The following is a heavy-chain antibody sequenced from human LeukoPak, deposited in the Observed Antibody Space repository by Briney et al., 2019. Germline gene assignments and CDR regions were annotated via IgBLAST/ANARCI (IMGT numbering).Heavy chain of an antibody. V-gene: IGHV3-48*04. J-gene: IGHJ6*03. Sequence: GGSLRLSCAVSGFSFNTYGMHWVRQAPGKGLEWVSYISSSGNTIYYADSVKGRFTISRDNAKKSLYLQMNSLRAEDTSVYYCATYSGFGADYYYYYMDVWGKGTTVTVSS. CDR2: ISSSGNTI. CDR1: GFSFNTYG. D-gene: IGHD3-10*01. CDR3: ATYSGFGADYYYYYMDV.